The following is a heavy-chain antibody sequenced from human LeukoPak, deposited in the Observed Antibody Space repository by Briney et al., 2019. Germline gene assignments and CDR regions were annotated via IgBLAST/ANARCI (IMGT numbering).Heavy chain of an antibody. Sequence: GGSLRLSCAASGFTFSSYAMSWVRQAPGKGLEWVSAISGSGGSTYYADSVKGRFTISRDNSKNTLYLQMNSLRAEDTAVYYCAKDLSSSSRIPQPFDYWGQGTLSPSPQ. CDR2: ISGSGGST. D-gene: IGHD6-13*01. CDR3: AKDLSSSSRIPQPFDY. V-gene: IGHV3-23*01. J-gene: IGHJ4*02. CDR1: GFTFSSYA.